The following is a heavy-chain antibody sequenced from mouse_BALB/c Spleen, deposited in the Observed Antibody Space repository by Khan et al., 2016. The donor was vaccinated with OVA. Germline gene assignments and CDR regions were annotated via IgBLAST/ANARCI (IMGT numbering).Heavy chain of an antibody. D-gene: IGHD2-10*01. J-gene: IGHJ4*01. CDR3: ARQPYYHYYLMDY. V-gene: IGHV2-6-1*01. CDR2: IWSDGTT. Sequence: QVRLQQSGPGLVAPSQSLSITCTISGFSLTNYGIHWVRQPPGKGLEWLVLIWSDGTTTYNSALKSRLSISKDNSKSQVFLKMNSLQTDDTAMYYCARQPYYHYYLMDYWGQGTSVTVSS. CDR1: GFSLTNYG.